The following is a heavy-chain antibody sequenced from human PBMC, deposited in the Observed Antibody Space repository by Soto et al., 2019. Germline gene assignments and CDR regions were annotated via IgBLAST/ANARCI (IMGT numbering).Heavy chain of an antibody. D-gene: IGHD3-10*01. CDR3: AAGYYRGGYYYGMDV. V-gene: IGHV1-58*01. J-gene: IGHJ6*02. CDR2: IVVGSGNT. CDR1: GLTFTSSA. Sequence: GASVKVSCKASGLTFTSSAVQWVRQARGQRLEWIGWIVVGSGNTNYAQKFQERVTITRDMSTSTAYMELSSLRSEDTAVYYCAAGYYRGGYYYGMDVWGQGTTVTVSS.